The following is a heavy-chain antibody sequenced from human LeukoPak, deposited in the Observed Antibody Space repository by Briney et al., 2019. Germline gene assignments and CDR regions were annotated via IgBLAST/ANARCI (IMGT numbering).Heavy chain of an antibody. CDR1: RYTFTGYY. CDR2: NNPNSGGT. J-gene: IGHJ5*02. CDR3: ARDSRITIFVNWFDP. V-gene: IGHV1-2*06. D-gene: IGHD3-9*01. Sequence: GASVKVSCKASRYTFTGYYMHWVRQAPGQGLEWMGRNNPNSGGTNYAQKFQGRVTMTRDTSISTAYMELSRLRSDDTAVYYCARDSRITIFVNWFDPWGQGTLVTVSS.